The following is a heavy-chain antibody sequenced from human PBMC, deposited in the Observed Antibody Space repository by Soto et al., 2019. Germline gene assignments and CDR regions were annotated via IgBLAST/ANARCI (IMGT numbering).Heavy chain of an antibody. CDR3: ATYSSSSSPGGEIDY. J-gene: IGHJ4*02. CDR1: GFTFSSYG. CDR2: IWYDGSNK. D-gene: IGHD6-6*01. Sequence: QVQLVESGGGVVQPGRSLRLSCAASGFTFSSYGMHWVRQAPGKGLEWVAVIWYDGSNKYYADSVKGRFTISRDNSKNTLYLQMNSLRAEDTAVYYCATYSSSSSPGGEIDYWGQGTLVTVSS. V-gene: IGHV3-33*01.